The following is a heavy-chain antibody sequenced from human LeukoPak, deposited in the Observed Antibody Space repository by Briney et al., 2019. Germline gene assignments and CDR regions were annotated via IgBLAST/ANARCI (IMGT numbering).Heavy chain of an antibody. D-gene: IGHD3-3*01. V-gene: IGHV3-30*04. Sequence: GGSLRLSCAASGFTFSNYAMHWVRQAPGKGLEWVAVISYDGSNKYYADSVKGRFTISRDNSKNALYLQMNSLRTEDTAVYYCVGDFRFLEDYWGQGTLVTVSS. CDR3: VGDFRFLEDY. CDR1: GFTFSNYA. J-gene: IGHJ4*02. CDR2: ISYDGSNK.